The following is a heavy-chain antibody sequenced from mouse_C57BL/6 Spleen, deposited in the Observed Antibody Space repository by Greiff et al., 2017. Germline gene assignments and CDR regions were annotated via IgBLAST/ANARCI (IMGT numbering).Heavy chain of an antibody. CDR3: ARKGVYYGNYVLWYFDV. D-gene: IGHD2-1*01. J-gene: IGHJ1*03. CDR1: GYTFTSYW. V-gene: IGHV1-53*01. CDR2: INPSNGGT. Sequence: VKLVESGTELVKPGASVKLSCKASGYTFTSYWMHWVKQRPGQGLEWIGNINPSNGGTNYNEKFKSKATLTVDKSSSTAYMQLSSLTSEDSAVYYCARKGVYYGNYVLWYFDVWGTGTTVTVSS.